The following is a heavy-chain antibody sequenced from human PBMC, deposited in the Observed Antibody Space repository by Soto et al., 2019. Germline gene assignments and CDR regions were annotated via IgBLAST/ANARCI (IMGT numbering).Heavy chain of an antibody. CDR2: LTGSSSNI. D-gene: IGHD3-10*01. CDR3: ANGRATYGLLTHDY. CDR1: GFSFRNYA. J-gene: IGHJ4*02. Sequence: GGSLRLSCAASGFSFRNYAMSWVRQAPGKGLEWISTLTGSSSNIYYADSVKGRFAISRDNSRNTLYLQMNSLTTVDTAVYYCANGRATYGLLTHDYWGQGTLVTVSS. V-gene: IGHV3-23*01.